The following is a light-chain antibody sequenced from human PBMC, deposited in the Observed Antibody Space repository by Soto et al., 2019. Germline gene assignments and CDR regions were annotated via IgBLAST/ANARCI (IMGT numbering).Light chain of an antibody. CDR3: QQYDSYSYT. CDR2: DAS. Sequence: IQMTQSPSTLSASVGDRVTITCRASQTIGNWLAWYQQKTGKAPKLLIYDASSLERGVPSWFSGSRSGTEFTLTISSLQPDDFATYYCQQYDSYSYTFGQGTKLEIK. V-gene: IGKV1-5*01. J-gene: IGKJ2*01. CDR1: QTIGNW.